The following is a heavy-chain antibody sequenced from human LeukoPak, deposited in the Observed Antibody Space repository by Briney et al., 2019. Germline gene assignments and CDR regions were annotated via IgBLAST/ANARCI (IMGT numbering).Heavy chain of an antibody. CDR1: GGSLSGYY. D-gene: IGHD4-23*01. V-gene: IGHV4-34*01. CDR2: INHRGST. CDR3: ARSNDYCGSDAFDI. J-gene: IGHJ3*02. Sequence: SETLSLTCAVYGGSLSGYYWSWIRQTPGKGGEGIGEINHRGSTNYNTPLKRRVTIPVDTSKKQTSLKLRSATAADTAVYYCARSNDYCGSDAFDIWGQGTMVTVSS.